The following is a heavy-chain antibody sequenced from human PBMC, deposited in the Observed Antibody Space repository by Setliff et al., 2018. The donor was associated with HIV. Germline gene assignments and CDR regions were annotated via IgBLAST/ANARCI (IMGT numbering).Heavy chain of an antibody. J-gene: IGHJ6*04. Sequence: GGSLRLSCAASGFTFEDYGMSWVRQGPGKGLEWVSSINWNGGSTGYADSVKGRFTISRDNAKNSLYLQMNSLRAEDTALYYCARDIPFGDLLMLQAYMDVWGKGTTVTVSS. V-gene: IGHV3-20*04. D-gene: IGHD3-10*01. CDR1: GFTFEDYG. CDR2: INWNGGST. CDR3: ARDIPFGDLLMLQAYMDV.